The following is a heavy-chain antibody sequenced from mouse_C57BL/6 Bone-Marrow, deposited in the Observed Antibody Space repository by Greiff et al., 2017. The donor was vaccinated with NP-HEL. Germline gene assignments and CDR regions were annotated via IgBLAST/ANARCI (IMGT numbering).Heavy chain of an antibody. J-gene: IGHJ4*01. D-gene: IGHD3-2*02. V-gene: IGHV1-26*01. CDR3: AAGSGYAMDY. Sequence: EVQLQQSGPELVKPGASVKISCKASGYTFTDYYMNWVKQSPGKSLEWIGDINPNNGGTSYNQKFKGKATLTVDKSSSTAYMELRSLTSEDSAVYYCAAGSGYAMDYWGQGTSVTVSS. CDR1: GYTFTDYY. CDR2: INPNNGGT.